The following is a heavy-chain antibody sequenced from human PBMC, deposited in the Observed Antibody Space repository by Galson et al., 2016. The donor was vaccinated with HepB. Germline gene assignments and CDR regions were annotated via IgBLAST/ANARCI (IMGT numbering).Heavy chain of an antibody. CDR2: VTADSGDT. CDR1: GYTFRNYV. V-gene: IGHV1-18*01. Sequence: SVKVSCKASGYTFRNYVITWVRQAPGQGLEWMGWVTADSGDTNYAQKFQGRVTMTTDASTYTAYMELRNLGSDDTAVYFCARDDCSGDSCYKLDYWGQGTLLTVSS. J-gene: IGHJ4*02. CDR3: ARDDCSGDSCYKLDY. D-gene: IGHD2-15*01.